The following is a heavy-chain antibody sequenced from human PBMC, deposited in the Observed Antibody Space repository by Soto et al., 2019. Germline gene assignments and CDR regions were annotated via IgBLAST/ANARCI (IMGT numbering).Heavy chain of an antibody. CDR1: GFPFTNYW. Sequence: PXESLRLSCSASGFPFTNYWMSWVRQTPGKGLMWVSRISPDGSDVGYADSVEGRFTVSRDNAKNTLYLQMHSLRAEDTAMYYCACWGHIVPVAPSDFDRWGQGNLVTVSS. CDR2: ISPDGSDV. CDR3: ACWGHIVPVAPSDFDR. J-gene: IGHJ4*02. D-gene: IGHD2-8*02. V-gene: IGHV3-74*01.